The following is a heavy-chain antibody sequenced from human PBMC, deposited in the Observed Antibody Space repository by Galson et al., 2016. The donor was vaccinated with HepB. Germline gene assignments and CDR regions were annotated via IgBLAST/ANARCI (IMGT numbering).Heavy chain of an antibody. J-gene: IGHJ3*02. CDR3: ARARVGDYDAFDI. CDR1: ADTFTSFG. D-gene: IGHD4-17*01. Sequence: SVKVSCKASADTFTSFGFNWVRQAPGQGLEWMGWISSYNGNTNYAQNLQGRVTMTTDTSTSTAYMELRSLRSDDTAMYYCARARVGDYDAFDIWGQGTMVTLSS. V-gene: IGHV1-18*01. CDR2: ISSYNGNT.